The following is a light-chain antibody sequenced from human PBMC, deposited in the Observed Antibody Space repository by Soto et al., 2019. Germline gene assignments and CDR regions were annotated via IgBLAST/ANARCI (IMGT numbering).Light chain of an antibody. Sequence: EIVLTQSPVTLSLSPGERATLSCRASQSISSSLAWYQQKPGQAPRLLIYGASSRATGIPDRFSGSGSGTDVTLTITRLEPEDFAVYSCQQYGGSPPTFGQGTKVEIK. CDR2: GAS. V-gene: IGKV3-20*01. CDR1: QSISSS. J-gene: IGKJ1*01. CDR3: QQYGGSPPT.